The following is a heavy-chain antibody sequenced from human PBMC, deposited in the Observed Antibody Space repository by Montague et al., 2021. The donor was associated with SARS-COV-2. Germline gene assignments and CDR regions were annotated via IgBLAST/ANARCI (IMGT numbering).Heavy chain of an antibody. D-gene: IGHD2-15*01. CDR3: ASPYSATLPAVY. V-gene: IGHV4-59*08. Sequence: SETLSLTCTVSGGSISSFYWSWVRQRPGKGLEWMGYSSDSGSTNYNPYLTGRVSMSVDTAKNQFSLKVNSVTAADTAVYYCASPYSATLPAVYWGQGTLVTVSS. CDR1: GGSISSFY. J-gene: IGHJ4*02. CDR2: SSDSGST.